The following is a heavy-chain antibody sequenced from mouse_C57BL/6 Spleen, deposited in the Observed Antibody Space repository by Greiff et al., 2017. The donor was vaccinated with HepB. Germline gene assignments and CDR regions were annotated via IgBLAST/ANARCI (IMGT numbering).Heavy chain of an antibody. J-gene: IGHJ4*01. V-gene: IGHV1-52*01. Sequence: QVQLQQPGAELVRPGSSVKLSCKASGYTFTSYWMHWVKQRPIQGLEWIGNINPSDSETHYNQKFKDKARLTVDKSSSTAYMQLSSLTSEDSAVYYCARVRTHSRAMDYWGQGTSVTVSS. CDR1: GYTFTSYW. CDR2: INPSDSET. CDR3: ARVRTHSRAMDY.